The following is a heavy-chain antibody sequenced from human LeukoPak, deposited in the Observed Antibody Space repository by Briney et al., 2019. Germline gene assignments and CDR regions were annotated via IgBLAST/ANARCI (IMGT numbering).Heavy chain of an antibody. CDR2: FDPEDGEM. CDR1: GNTLTELC. J-gene: IGHJ5*02. V-gene: IGHV1-24*01. Sequence: ASVNVSCKVSGNTLTELCIHWVRQAPGKGLEWMGGFDPEDGEMIYAQNFQGRVTMAEDTSTDTAYMEVSSLRSEDTAVYNCATIFFGRIIDNWFDPWGQGTLITVSS. D-gene: IGHD2/OR15-2a*01. CDR3: ATIFFGRIIDNWFDP.